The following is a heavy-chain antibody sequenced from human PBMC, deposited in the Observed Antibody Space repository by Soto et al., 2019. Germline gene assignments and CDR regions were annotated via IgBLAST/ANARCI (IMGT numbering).Heavy chain of an antibody. V-gene: IGHV3-23*01. Sequence: EVQLLESGGGLVQPGGSLRLSCAASGFTFSVFAMSWVRQAPGKRLELVSTISGRGEYTYYADSVKGRFTISRDNSKNALNLQMNSLRGEDTAVYYCAKDRGTGDYGVNAVDIWGQGTMVTVAS. D-gene: IGHD7-27*01. CDR1: GFTFSVFA. CDR3: AKDRGTGDYGVNAVDI. CDR2: ISGRGEYT. J-gene: IGHJ3*02.